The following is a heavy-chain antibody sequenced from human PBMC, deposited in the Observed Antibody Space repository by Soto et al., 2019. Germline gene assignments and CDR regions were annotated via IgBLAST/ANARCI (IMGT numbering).Heavy chain of an antibody. D-gene: IGHD4-17*01. CDR2: IYYSGST. Sequence: QLQLQESGPGLVKPSETLSLTCTVSGGSISSSSYYWGWIRQPPGKGLEWIGSIYYSGSTYYNPSLKSRVTISVDTSKNQFSLKLSPVTAADTAVYYCAEISDYGDYVSAFDIWGQGTMVTVSS. J-gene: IGHJ3*02. V-gene: IGHV4-39*01. CDR3: AEISDYGDYVSAFDI. CDR1: GGSISSSSYY.